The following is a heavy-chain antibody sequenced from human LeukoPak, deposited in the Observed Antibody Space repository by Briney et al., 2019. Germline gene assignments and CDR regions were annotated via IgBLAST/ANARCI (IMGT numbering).Heavy chain of an antibody. Sequence: SETLSLTCTVSGYSISSGYNWGWIRQPPGKGLEWIGSIYSSGSTYYNASLQSRVTISIETSKNQISLRLNSVTAADTAMYYCAKSGGYGLIDYWGQGTLVTVSS. D-gene: IGHD1-26*01. J-gene: IGHJ4*02. CDR1: GYSISSGYN. V-gene: IGHV4-38-2*02. CDR3: AKSGGYGLIDY. CDR2: IYSSGST.